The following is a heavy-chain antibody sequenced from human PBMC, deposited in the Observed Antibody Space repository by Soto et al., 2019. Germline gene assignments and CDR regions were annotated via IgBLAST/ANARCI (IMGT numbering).Heavy chain of an antibody. Sequence: ASVKVSCKASGYTFTGYYMHWVRQAPGQGLEWMGWINPNSGGTNYAQKFQGWVTMTRDTSISTAYMELSRLRSDDTAVYYCARGYYDFWSGYWTPGGMDVWGQGTTVTV. CDR3: ARGYYDFWSGYWTPGGMDV. CDR1: GYTFTGYY. J-gene: IGHJ6*02. CDR2: INPNSGGT. V-gene: IGHV1-2*04. D-gene: IGHD3-3*01.